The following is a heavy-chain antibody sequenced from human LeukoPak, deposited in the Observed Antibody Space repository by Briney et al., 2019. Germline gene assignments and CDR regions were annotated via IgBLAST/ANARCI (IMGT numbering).Heavy chain of an antibody. J-gene: IGHJ3*02. CDR3: VREASGGTKGVSGTFDI. D-gene: IGHD6-13*01. CDR1: GFTFSSYA. V-gene: IGHV3-21*01. Sequence: GGSLRLSCAASGFTFSSYAMHWVRQAPGKGLEWVSSISSSSSYIYYADSVKGRFTISRDNAKNSLYLQMNSLRAEDTAVYHCVREASGGTKGVSGTFDIWGQGTLVTVSS. CDR2: ISSSSSYI.